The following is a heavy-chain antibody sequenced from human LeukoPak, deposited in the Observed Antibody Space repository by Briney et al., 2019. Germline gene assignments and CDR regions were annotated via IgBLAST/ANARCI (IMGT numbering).Heavy chain of an antibody. Sequence: GGSLRLSCAASGFTFDDYAMHWVRQAPGKGLEWVSGISWNSGSIGYADSVKGRFTISRDNAKNSLYLQMHSLRADDTAIYYCAKILVSGSGSYWGQGTLVIVST. V-gene: IGHV3-9*01. CDR2: ISWNSGSI. CDR3: AKILVSGSGSY. CDR1: GFTFDDYA. D-gene: IGHD3-10*01. J-gene: IGHJ4*02.